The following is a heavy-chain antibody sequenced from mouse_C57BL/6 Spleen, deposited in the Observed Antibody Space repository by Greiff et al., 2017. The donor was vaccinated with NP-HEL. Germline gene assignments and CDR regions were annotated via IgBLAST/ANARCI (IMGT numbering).Heavy chain of an antibody. J-gene: IGHJ2*01. CDR2: IYPGDGDT. D-gene: IGHD1-1*01. V-gene: IGHV1-80*01. CDR1: GYAFSSYW. Sequence: VQLQQSGAELVKPGASVKISCKASGYAFSSYWMNWVKQRPGKGLEWIGQIYPGDGDTNYNGKFKGKATLTADKSSSTAYMQLSSLTSEDSAVYFCARGSITTVVATYDYWGQGTTLTVSS. CDR3: ARGSITTVVATYDY.